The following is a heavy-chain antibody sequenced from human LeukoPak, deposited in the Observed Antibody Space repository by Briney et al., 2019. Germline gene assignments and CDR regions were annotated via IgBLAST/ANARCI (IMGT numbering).Heavy chain of an antibody. CDR3: ARRYYGSGRRYNWFDP. Sequence: SETLSLTCTVSGGSISSSSYYWGWIRQPPGKGLEWIGSIYYSGSTYYNPSLKSRGTISVDTSKNQFSLKLSSLTAADTAVYYCARRYYGSGRRYNWFDPWGQGTLVTVSS. V-gene: IGHV4-39*01. CDR1: GGSISSSSYY. CDR2: IYYSGST. D-gene: IGHD3-10*01. J-gene: IGHJ5*02.